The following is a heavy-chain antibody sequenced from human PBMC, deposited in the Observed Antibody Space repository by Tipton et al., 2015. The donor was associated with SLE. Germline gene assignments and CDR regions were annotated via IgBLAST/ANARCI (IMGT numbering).Heavy chain of an antibody. CDR2: IYHSGST. CDR3: ASLGRLDAFDI. Sequence: TLSLTCAVSGGSISSGGYSWSWIRQPPGKGLEWIGYIYHSGSTYYNPSLKSRVTISVDRSKNQFSLKLSSVTAADTAVYYCASLGRLDAFDIWGQGTMVTVSS. D-gene: IGHD1-26*01. CDR1: GGSISSGGYS. V-gene: IGHV4-30-2*01. J-gene: IGHJ3*02.